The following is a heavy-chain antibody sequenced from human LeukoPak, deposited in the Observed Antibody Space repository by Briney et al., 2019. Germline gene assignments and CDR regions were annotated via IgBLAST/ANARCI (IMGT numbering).Heavy chain of an antibody. CDR1: GFTVSSNY. D-gene: IGHD3-22*01. CDR2: ISSSSSTI. CDR3: ARFLPLYDSSGYTDY. Sequence: PGGSLRLSCAASGFTVSSNYMSWVRQAPGKGLEWVSYISSSSSTIYYADSVKGRFTISRDNAKNSLYLQMNSLRAEDTAVYYCARFLPLYDSSGYTDYWGQGTLVTVSS. V-gene: IGHV3-48*01. J-gene: IGHJ4*02.